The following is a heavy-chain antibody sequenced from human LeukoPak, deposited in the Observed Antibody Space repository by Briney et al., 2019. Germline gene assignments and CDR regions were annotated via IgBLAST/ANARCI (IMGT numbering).Heavy chain of an antibody. CDR2: ISYDGSTK. CDR3: AKDQSAYSSGWYGDY. V-gene: IGHV3-30*04. J-gene: IGHJ4*02. D-gene: IGHD6-19*01. CDR1: GFTFTNFA. Sequence: GGSLRLSCVASGFTFTNFAVHWVRQAPGKGLEWVAFISYDGSTKYYADSVKGRFTISRDNSKNTLYLQMNSLRAEDTAVYYCAKDQSAYSSGWYGDYWGQGTLVTVSS.